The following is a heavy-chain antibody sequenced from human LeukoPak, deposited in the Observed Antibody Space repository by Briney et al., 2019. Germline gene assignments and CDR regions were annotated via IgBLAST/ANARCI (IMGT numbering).Heavy chain of an antibody. CDR2: IYYSGST. D-gene: IGHD6-19*01. Sequence: SETLSLTCTVSGCSISSSSYYWGWIRQPPGKGLEWIGSIYYSGSTYYNPSLKSRVTISVDTSKNQFSLKLSSVTAADTAVYYCARRSSGNFDYWGQGTLVTVSS. CDR1: GCSISSSSYY. V-gene: IGHV4-39*01. J-gene: IGHJ4*02. CDR3: ARRSSGNFDY.